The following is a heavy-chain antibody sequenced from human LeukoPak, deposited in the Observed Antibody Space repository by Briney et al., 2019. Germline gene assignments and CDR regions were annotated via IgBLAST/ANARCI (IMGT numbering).Heavy chain of an antibody. D-gene: IGHD6-13*01. J-gene: IGHJ5*02. CDR3: AREGSDSSSWYGWFDP. V-gene: IGHV3-33*01. CDR1: GFTFSSYG. Sequence: GRSLRLSCAASGFTFSSYGMHWVRQAPGKGLEWVAVIWYDGSNKYYADSVKGRFTISRDNSKNTLYLQMNGLRAEDTAVYYCAREGSDSSSWYGWFDPWGQGTLVTVSS. CDR2: IWYDGSNK.